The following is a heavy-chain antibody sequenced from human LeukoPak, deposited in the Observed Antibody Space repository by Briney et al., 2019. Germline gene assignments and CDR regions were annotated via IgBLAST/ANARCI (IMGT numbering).Heavy chain of an antibody. D-gene: IGHD3-10*01. CDR3: AKSSGLWFGPQGS. V-gene: IGHV3-23*01. J-gene: IGHJ4*02. CDR1: GFTFSSYA. Sequence: GGSLRLFCAASGFTFSSYAMSWVRQAPGKGLEWVSAISGSGGSTYYADSVKGRFTISRDNSKNTLYLQMNSLRAEDTAVYYCAKSSGLWFGPQGSWGQGTLVTVSS. CDR2: ISGSGGST.